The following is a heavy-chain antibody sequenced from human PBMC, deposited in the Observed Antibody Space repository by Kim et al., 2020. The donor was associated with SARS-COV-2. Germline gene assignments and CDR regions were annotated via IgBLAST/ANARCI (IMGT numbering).Heavy chain of an antibody. D-gene: IGHD2-21*02. CDR2: IRPRPYGATS. V-gene: IGHV3-49*04. J-gene: IGHJ4*02. CDR3: SRTPQVVTPYFDH. CDR1: GFTFGDHA. Sequence: GGSLRLSCTTFGFTFGDHAMTWVRQAPGKGLEWVGLIRPRPYGATSEYAASVKGRFTISRDDSKSTAYLQMNSLKIEDTGVYYCSRTPQVVTPYFDHWGQGILVTVSS.